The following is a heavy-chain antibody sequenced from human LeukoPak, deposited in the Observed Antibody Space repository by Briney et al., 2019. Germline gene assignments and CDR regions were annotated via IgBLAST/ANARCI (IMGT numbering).Heavy chain of an antibody. D-gene: IGHD6-13*01. CDR1: GYTFTSYG. V-gene: IGHV1-18*01. Sequence: ASVKVSCKASGYTFTSYGISWVRQAPGQGLEWMGWISAYNGNTNYAQKLQGRVTMTRDTSTSTVYTELSSLRSEDTAVYYCASARGGDSSSFLDYWGQGTLVTVSS. CDR2: ISAYNGNT. J-gene: IGHJ4*02. CDR3: ASARGGDSSSFLDY.